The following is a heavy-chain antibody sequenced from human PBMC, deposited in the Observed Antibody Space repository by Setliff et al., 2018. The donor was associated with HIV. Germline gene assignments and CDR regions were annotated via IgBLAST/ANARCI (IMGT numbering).Heavy chain of an antibody. CDR2: IYYTGNT. CDR1: GVSVGSSSYY. CDR3: ARDDSIVLVPAIMRGDGFDF. J-gene: IGHJ3*01. V-gene: IGHV4-39*07. D-gene: IGHD2-2*01. Sequence: SETLSLTCPVSGVSVGSSSYYWAWIRQPPGKGLEWIGSIYYTGNTKYNPSLESRVTLSIDTSENQFSLRLASVTAADTAIYYCARDDSIVLVPAIMRGDGFDFWGQGRMVTVS.